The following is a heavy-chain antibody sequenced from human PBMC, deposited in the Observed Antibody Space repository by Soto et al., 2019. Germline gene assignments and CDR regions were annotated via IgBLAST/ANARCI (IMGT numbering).Heavy chain of an antibody. V-gene: IGHV3-21*04. CDR2: IGGSSGHI. CDR1: GFTFSSYS. CDR3: AKERSEVAARSALNY. D-gene: IGHD2-15*01. Sequence: GGSLRLSCAASGFTFSSYSMVWVRQAPEKGLEWVSSIGGSSGHIYYADSLKGRFTISRDNSKNTLYLQMNSLRAEDTAVYYCAKERSEVAARSALNYWGQGTLVTVSS. J-gene: IGHJ4*02.